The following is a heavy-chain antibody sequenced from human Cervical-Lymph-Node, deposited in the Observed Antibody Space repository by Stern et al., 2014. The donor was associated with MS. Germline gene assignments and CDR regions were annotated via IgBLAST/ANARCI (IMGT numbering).Heavy chain of an antibody. CDR1: GFSLRTSGAN. Sequence: QITLKESGPTLVKPTQTLTLTCSFSGFSLRTSGANVGWIRQPPGKALEWLALMYWYDETRYSPSLRSRLTITKDTSKNQVVLKMTNMDPVDTATFYCAHRDYGGNSGFDYWGQGTLVIVSS. D-gene: IGHD4-23*01. J-gene: IGHJ4*02. V-gene: IGHV2-5*01. CDR2: MYWYDET. CDR3: AHRDYGGNSGFDY.